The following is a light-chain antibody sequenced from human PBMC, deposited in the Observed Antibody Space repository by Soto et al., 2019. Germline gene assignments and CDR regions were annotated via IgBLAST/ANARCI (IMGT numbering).Light chain of an antibody. J-gene: IGLJ1*01. CDR2: DVS. CDR1: SSDVGGYRY. CDR3: CSYTSTSSYV. Sequence: QSALTQPASVSGSPGQSITISCTGTSSDVGGYRYVSWYQQHPGEVPKLIIYDVSSRPSGVSSRFSGSKSGNTASLTISGLQTEDEANYYCCSYTSTSSYVFGTGTKVTVL. V-gene: IGLV2-14*03.